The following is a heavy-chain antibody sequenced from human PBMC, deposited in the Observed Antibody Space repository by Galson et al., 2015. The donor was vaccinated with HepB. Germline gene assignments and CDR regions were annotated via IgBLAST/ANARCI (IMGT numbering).Heavy chain of an antibody. V-gene: IGHV3-30*18. CDR1: GFTFSNYG. CDR2: ISFDGNNN. J-gene: IGHJ4*02. D-gene: IGHD3-3*01. CDR3: AKDNSGTTIYS. Sequence: SLRLSCAASGFTFSNYGMHWVRQAPGKGLEWVALISFDGNNNYYTDSVKGRFTISRNESQNTLYLQMNSLRAEDTDVYCCAKDNSGTTIYSWGQGTLVTVSS.